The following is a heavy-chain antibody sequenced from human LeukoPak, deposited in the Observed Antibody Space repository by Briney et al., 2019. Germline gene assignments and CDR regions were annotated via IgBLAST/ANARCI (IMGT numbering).Heavy chain of an antibody. J-gene: IGHJ4*02. V-gene: IGHV4-34*01. CDR3: ASSGYCSGGSCYPAYFDY. D-gene: IGHD2-15*01. CDR1: GGSFSGYY. Sequence: SETLSLTCAVYGGSFSGYYWSLIRQPPGKGLEWIGEINHSGSTNYNPSLESRVTISVDTSKNQFSLKLSSVTAADTAVYYCASSGYCSGGSCYPAYFDYWGQGTLVTVSS. CDR2: INHSGST.